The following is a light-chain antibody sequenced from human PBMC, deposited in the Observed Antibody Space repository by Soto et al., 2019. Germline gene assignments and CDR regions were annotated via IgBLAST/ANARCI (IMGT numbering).Light chain of an antibody. CDR3: HPYDNWLPWT. J-gene: IGKJ1*01. CDR2: GAS. V-gene: IGKV3-15*01. Sequence: DKALTHSLAPLSVSQGHRTTLXFMASQTVSSYLAWYQQKPGQSPRLLIYGASTRATGIPARFSGSGSGTEFTLTISSLQSEDFAVYYCHPYDNWLPWTFGQGTMVDIK. CDR1: QTVSSY.